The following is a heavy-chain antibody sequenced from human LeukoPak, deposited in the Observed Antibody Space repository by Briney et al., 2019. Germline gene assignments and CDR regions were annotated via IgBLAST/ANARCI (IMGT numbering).Heavy chain of an antibody. V-gene: IGHV3-30*03. CDR2: ISYDGSNK. J-gene: IGHJ4*02. CDR1: GFTFSSYG. D-gene: IGHD5-12*01. CDR3: AMPRGYVNDAHDC. Sequence: GGSLRLSCAASGFTFSSYGMHWVRQAPGKGLEWVAVISYDGSNKYYADSVKGRFTISRDNSKNTLYLQMNSLRAEDTAVYYCAMPRGYVNDAHDCWGQGTLVTVSS.